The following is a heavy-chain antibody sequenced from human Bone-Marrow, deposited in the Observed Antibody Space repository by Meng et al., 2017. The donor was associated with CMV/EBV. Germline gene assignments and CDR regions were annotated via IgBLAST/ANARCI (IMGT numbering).Heavy chain of an antibody. D-gene: IGHD3-3*01. CDR2: IYYSGST. CDR3: ARMYYDFWSGSREFDY. J-gene: IGHJ4*02. Sequence: ESPKILCTVLGGSISSSSYYWGWIRQPPGKGLEWIGSIYYSGSTYYNPSLKSRVTISVDTSKNQFSLKLSSVTAADTAVYYCARMYYDFWSGSREFDYWGQGTLVTVSS. V-gene: IGHV4-39*07. CDR1: GGSISSSSYY.